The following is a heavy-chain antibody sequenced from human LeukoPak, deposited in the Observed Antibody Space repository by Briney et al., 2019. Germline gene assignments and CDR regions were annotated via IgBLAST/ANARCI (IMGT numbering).Heavy chain of an antibody. CDR2: IIPIFGTT. V-gene: IGHV1-69*06. CDR3: ATVRGIPAAQWAFDI. D-gene: IGHD6-13*01. CDR1: GNTFTSYG. Sequence: SVKVSCKASGNTFTSYGITWVRQAPGQGLEWMGGIIPIFGTTNYAQKFQGRVTITADKSTSTAYMELSSLRSEDTAVYYCATVRGIPAAQWAFDIWGQGTMVTVSS. J-gene: IGHJ3*02.